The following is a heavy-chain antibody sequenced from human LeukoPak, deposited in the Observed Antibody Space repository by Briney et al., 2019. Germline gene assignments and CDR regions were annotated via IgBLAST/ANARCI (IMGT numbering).Heavy chain of an antibody. V-gene: IGHV3-48*03. CDR3: AREYYYDSSGVRYYYYYMDV. Sequence: GGSLRLSCAASGFTFSSYEMNWVRQAPGKGLEWVSYIRSSGSTIYYADSVKGRFTISRDNAENSLYLQMNSLRAEDTAVYYCAREYYYDSSGVRYYYYYMDVWGKGTTVTISS. D-gene: IGHD3-22*01. CDR2: IRSSGSTI. CDR1: GFTFSSYE. J-gene: IGHJ6*03.